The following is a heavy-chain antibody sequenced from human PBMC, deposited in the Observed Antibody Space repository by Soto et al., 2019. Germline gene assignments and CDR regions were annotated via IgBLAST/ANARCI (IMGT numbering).Heavy chain of an antibody. CDR2: ISSTSRTI. D-gene: IGHD3-3*01. CDR1: GFTFSDYS. Sequence: HPGGSLRLSCAASGFTFSDYSMNWVRQAPGKGLEWLSYISSTSRTIYYADSVKGRFTVSRDNAENSLYLQMNSLRTEDTAVYYCVKTLLYYDLWSGQYWGPGTLVTVSS. V-gene: IGHV3-48*01. J-gene: IGHJ4*02. CDR3: VKTLLYYDLWSGQY.